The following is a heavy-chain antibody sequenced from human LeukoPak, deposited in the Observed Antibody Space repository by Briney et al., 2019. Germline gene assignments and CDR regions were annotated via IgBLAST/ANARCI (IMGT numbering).Heavy chain of an antibody. CDR3: ARVSIVDYDILTGYYDY. CDR2: INPGGGST. V-gene: IGHV1-46*01. CDR1: GYTFTSYY. J-gene: IGHJ4*02. Sequence: ASVKVSCKASGYTFTSYYMHWVRQAPGQGLEWMGIINPGGGSTSYAQKFQGRVTMTRDTSTSTVYMELSSLRSEDTAVYYCARVSIVDYDILTGYYDYWGQGTLVTVSS. D-gene: IGHD3-9*01.